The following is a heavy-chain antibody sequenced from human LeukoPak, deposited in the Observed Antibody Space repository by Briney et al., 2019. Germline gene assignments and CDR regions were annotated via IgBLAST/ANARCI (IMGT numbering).Heavy chain of an antibody. Sequence: QPGGSLRLSCAASGFTFSSYAMSWVRLAPGKGLEWVSGIGGSGTSTYYADSVKGRFTISRDNSKDTLYLQMSSLRVEDTATYYCAKRDSSGSYPYYFDYWGQGTLVTVSS. CDR1: GFTFSSYA. CDR3: AKRDSSGSYPYYFDY. CDR2: IGGSGTST. D-gene: IGHD3-22*01. J-gene: IGHJ4*02. V-gene: IGHV3-23*01.